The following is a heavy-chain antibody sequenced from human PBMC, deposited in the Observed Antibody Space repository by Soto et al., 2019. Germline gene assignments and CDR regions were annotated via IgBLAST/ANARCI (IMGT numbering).Heavy chain of an antibody. V-gene: IGHV1-69*02. J-gene: IGHJ4*02. CDR3: ARVAIGNTPCDY. D-gene: IGHD5-12*01. CDR1: GGTFSSYT. CDR2: IIPILGIA. Sequence: QVQLVQSGAEVKKPGSSVKVSCKASGGTFSSYTISWVRQAPGQGLEWMGRIIPILGIANYAQKFQGRVTITADKDTSTAYMELSSLRSEDTAVYYCARVAIGNTPCDYWGQGTLVTVSS.